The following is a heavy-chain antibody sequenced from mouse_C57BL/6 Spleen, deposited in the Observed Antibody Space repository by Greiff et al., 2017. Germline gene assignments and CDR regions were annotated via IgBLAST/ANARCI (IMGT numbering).Heavy chain of an antibody. CDR3: ARHPRPTVVATDYAMDY. CDR2: ISSGGSYT. D-gene: IGHD1-1*01. Sequence: EVQRMESGGDLVKPGGSLKLSCAASGFTFSSYGMSWVRQTPDKRLEWVATISSGGSYTYYPDSVKGRFTISRDNAKNTLYLQMSSLKSEDTAMYYCARHPRPTVVATDYAMDYWGQGTSVTVSS. CDR1: GFTFSSYG. V-gene: IGHV5-6*01. J-gene: IGHJ4*01.